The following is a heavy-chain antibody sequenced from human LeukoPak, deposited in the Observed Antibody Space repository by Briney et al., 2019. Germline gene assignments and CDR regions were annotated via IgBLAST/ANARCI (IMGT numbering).Heavy chain of an antibody. D-gene: IGHD3-22*01. V-gene: IGHV3-30*18. J-gene: IGHJ5*02. CDR2: ISYDGSNK. CDR1: GFTFSSYG. CDR3: AKDTGYYDSSVPDNWFDP. Sequence: GGSLRLSCAASGFTFSSYGMHWVRQAPGKGLEWVAVISYDGSNKYYADSVKGRFTISRDNSKNTLYLQMNSLRAEDTAVYYCAKDTGYYDSSVPDNWFDPWGQGTLVTVSS.